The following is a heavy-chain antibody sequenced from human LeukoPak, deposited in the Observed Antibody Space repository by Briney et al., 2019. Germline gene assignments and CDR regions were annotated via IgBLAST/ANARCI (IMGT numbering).Heavy chain of an antibody. J-gene: IGHJ6*02. CDR3: ARGLGTMVRGVHYGMDV. V-gene: IGHV3-21*01. D-gene: IGHD3-10*01. CDR2: ISSSSSYI. CDR1: GFTFSSYS. Sequence: GGSLRLSCAASGFTFSSYSMNWVRQAPGKGLEWVSSISSSSSYIYYADSVKGRFTISRDNAKNSLYLQMNGLRAKDTAVYYCARGLGTMVRGVHYGMDVWGQGTTVTVSS.